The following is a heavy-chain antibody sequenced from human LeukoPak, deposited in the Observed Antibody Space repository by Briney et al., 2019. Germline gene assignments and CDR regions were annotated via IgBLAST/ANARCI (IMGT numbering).Heavy chain of an antibody. CDR2: ISGSGGST. J-gene: IGHJ4*02. Sequence: GGSLRLSCAASGFTFSSYAMSWVRQAPGKGLEWVSAISGSGGSTYYAASVKGRFTISRDNSKNTLYLQMTSLRAEDTAVYYCAKYASRYSGYDLTEGFDYWGQGTLVTVSS. CDR1: GFTFSSYA. D-gene: IGHD5-12*01. V-gene: IGHV3-23*01. CDR3: AKYASRYSGYDLTEGFDY.